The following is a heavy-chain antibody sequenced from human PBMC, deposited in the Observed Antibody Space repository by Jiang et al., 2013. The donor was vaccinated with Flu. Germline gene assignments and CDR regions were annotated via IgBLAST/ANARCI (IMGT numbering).Heavy chain of an antibody. J-gene: IGHJ3*02. CDR1: GFTVSSNY. CDR2: IYSGGST. CDR3: ATTGPLETDAFDI. Sequence: SGGGLIQPGGSLRLSCAASGFTVSSNYMSWVRQAPGKGLEWVSVIYSGGSTYYADSVKGRFTISRDNSKNTLYLQMNSLRADDAAVYFCATTGPLETDAFDIWGQGTMVTVSS. D-gene: IGHD1-1*01. V-gene: IGHV3-53*01.